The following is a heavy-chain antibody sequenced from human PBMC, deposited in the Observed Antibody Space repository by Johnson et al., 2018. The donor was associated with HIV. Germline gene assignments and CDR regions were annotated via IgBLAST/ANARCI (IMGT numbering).Heavy chain of an antibody. J-gene: IGHJ3*02. CDR3: ARVVMITFGGVIALDAFDI. CDR1: GFTFHDYA. V-gene: IGHV3-66*01. D-gene: IGHD3-16*02. Sequence: VQLVESGGGLVQPGRSLTLSCAASGFTFHDYAMHWVRQAPGKGLEWVSVIYSGGSTYYADSVKGRFTISSDNSKNTLYLQMNSLRAEDTAVYYCARVVMITFGGVIALDAFDIWGQGTMVTVSS. CDR2: IYSGGST.